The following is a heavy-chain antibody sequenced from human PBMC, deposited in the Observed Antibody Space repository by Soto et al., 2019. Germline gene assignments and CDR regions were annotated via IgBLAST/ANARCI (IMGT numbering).Heavy chain of an antibody. CDR3: ARGGTAMVTLIRVDY. J-gene: IGHJ4*02. D-gene: IGHD5-18*01. CDR2: SIPGMGTA. V-gene: IGHV1-69*01. Sequence: QVQLVQSGAEVKKPGSSVKVSCKASGGTFSSYAISWVRQAPGQGLEGMGGSIPGMGTANYAQKFEGRVKIPADESTSTAYMELSSLRSGDTAGYYCARGGTAMVTLIRVDYWGQGTLVTVSS. CDR1: GGTFSSYA.